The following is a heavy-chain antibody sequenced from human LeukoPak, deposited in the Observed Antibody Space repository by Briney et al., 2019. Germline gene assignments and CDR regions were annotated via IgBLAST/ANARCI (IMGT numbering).Heavy chain of an antibody. V-gene: IGHV3-53*01. CDR2: IYSGGST. D-gene: IGHD1-26*01. CDR1: GFTVSSNY. J-gene: IGHJ4*02. CDR3: ARKYSGTNPFDY. Sequence: GSLRLSCAASGFTVSSNYMSWVRQAPGKGLEWVSVIYSGGSTYYADSVKGRFTISRDLSKNTLYLQMNSLRAEDTALYYCARKYSGTNPFDYWGQGTLVTVSS.